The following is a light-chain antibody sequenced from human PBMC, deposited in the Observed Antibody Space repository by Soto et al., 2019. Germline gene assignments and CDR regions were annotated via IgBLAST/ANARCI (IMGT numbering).Light chain of an antibody. J-gene: IGLJ7*01. CDR2: SNN. V-gene: IGLV1-44*01. CDR1: SSNIGSNT. Sequence: QSVLAQPPSASGTPGQRVTISCSGSSSNIGSNTVNWYQQLPGTAPKLLIYSNNQRPSGVPDRFSGSKSGTSASLAISGLQSEDDADYYCAAWDDSLNVPVFGGGTQLPVL. CDR3: AAWDDSLNVPV.